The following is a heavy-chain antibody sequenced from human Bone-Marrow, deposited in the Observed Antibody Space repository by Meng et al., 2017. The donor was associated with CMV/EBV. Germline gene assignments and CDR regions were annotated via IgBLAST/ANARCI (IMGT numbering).Heavy chain of an antibody. J-gene: IGHJ4*02. CDR2: ISGGGGST. Sequence: GESLKISCAASGFTFSSYAMSWVRQAPGKGLEWVSAISGGGGSTYYADSVKGRFTISRDNSKNTLYLQMNSLRAEDTAVYYCARPSSREGYWGQGTLVTVSS. D-gene: IGHD6-13*01. V-gene: IGHV3-23*01. CDR3: ARPSSREGY. CDR1: GFTFSSYA.